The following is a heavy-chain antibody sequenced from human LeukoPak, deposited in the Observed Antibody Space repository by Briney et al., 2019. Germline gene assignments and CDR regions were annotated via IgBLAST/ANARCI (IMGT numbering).Heavy chain of an antibody. J-gene: IGHJ3*02. CDR1: GFTFSSYD. Sequence: GGSLRLSCAASGFTFSSYDMHWVRQATGKGLEWVSAFGTAGDTYYPGSVKGRFTISRENAKNSLYLQMSILRVGDTAVYYCARGGRAFDIWGQGTMVTVSS. CDR3: ARGGRAFDI. CDR2: FGTAGDT. V-gene: IGHV3-13*04.